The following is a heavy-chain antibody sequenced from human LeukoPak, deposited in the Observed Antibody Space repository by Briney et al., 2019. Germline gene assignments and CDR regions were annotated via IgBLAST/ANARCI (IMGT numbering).Heavy chain of an antibody. V-gene: IGHV3-7*05. CDR2: IKQDGSEK. CDR3: ARLYCSGGSCYSD. J-gene: IGHJ4*02. CDR1: GFTFSSYW. Sequence: PGGSLRLSCAASGFTFSSYWMSWVRQAPGKGLEWVANIKQDGSEKYYVDSVKGRFTISRDNAKNSLYLQMNSLRAGDAAVYYCARLYCSGGSCYSDWGQGTLVTVSS. D-gene: IGHD2-15*01.